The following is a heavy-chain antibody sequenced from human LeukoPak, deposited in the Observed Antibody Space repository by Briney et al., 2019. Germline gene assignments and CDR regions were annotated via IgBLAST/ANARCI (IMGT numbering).Heavy chain of an antibody. Sequence: PSETLSLTCAVSGGSISSDNWWSWVRQPPGKGLEWIGEIYHSGSTNYNSSLKSRVTISVDTSKNQFSLKLSSVTAADTAVYYCARIGQQQLVRNYYSMDVWGKGTTVTISS. CDR3: ARIGQQQLVRNYYSMDV. CDR2: IYHSGST. CDR1: GGSISSDNW. V-gene: IGHV4-4*02. D-gene: IGHD6-13*01. J-gene: IGHJ6*03.